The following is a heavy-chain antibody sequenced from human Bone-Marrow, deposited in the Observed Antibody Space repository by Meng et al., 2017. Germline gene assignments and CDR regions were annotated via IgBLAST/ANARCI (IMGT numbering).Heavy chain of an antibody. CDR2: IWYDGSNK. Sequence: GQLVGAGGGAVQPGRSLRLSGAASGFTFSSYGMHWVRQAPGKGLEWVAVIWYDGSNKYYADSVKGRFTISRDNSKNTLYLQMNSLRAEDTAVYYCARGVWVKIAVAGPDYWGQGTLVTVSS. J-gene: IGHJ4*02. CDR3: ARGVWVKIAVAGPDY. CDR1: GFTFSSYG. D-gene: IGHD6-19*01. V-gene: IGHV3-33*01.